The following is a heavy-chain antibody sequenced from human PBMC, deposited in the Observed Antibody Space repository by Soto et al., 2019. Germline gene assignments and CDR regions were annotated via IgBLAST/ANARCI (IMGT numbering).Heavy chain of an antibody. D-gene: IGHD3-22*01. V-gene: IGHV4-34*01. J-gene: IGHJ5*02. CDR3: ARDADSRGYYYDT. CDR1: DGSFIDYY. Sequence: PSQPQPLRWAVYDGSFIDYYCRCILQPPGKGLEWIGEINHSGSTNYNPSLKSRVTISVDKSKNQFSLKLSSVTAADTAVYYCARDADSRGYYYDTWGQGTLVTV. CDR2: INHSGST.